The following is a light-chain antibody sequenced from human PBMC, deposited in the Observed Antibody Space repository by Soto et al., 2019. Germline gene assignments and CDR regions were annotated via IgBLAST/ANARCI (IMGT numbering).Light chain of an antibody. Sequence: EIVLTQSPGTLSLSPGERATLSCRASQSVSSSYLAWYQQKPGQAPRLLIYGASSRATDIPDRFSGSGSGTDFTLTISRLEPEDFAVYYCQQYFEWPPMTFGQGTKVEI. CDR1: QSVSSSY. V-gene: IGKV3-20*01. CDR3: QQYFEWPPMT. J-gene: IGKJ1*01. CDR2: GAS.